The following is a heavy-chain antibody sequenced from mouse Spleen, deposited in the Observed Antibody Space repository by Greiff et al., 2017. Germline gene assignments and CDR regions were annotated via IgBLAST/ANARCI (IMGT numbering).Heavy chain of an antibody. Sequence: QVHVKQSGAELVRPGASVTLSCKASGYTFTDYEMHWVKQTPVHGLEWIGAIDPETGGTAYNQKFKGKAILTADKSSSTAYMELRSLTSEDSAVYYCTREQITTAFMDYWGQGTSVTVSS. CDR2: IDPETGGT. CDR1: GYTFTDYE. J-gene: IGHJ4*01. CDR3: TREQITTAFMDY. V-gene: IGHV1-15*01. D-gene: IGHD1-2*01.